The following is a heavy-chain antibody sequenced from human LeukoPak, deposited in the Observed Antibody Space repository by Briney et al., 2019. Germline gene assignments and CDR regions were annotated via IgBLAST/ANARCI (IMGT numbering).Heavy chain of an antibody. CDR2: ISAYNGNT. Sequence: ASVKVSCKACGYTFTSYGISWVRQAPGQGLEWMGWISAYNGNTQSAQKLHSRVTMTTDTSTRTASMELRSLRSDDTAVYYCARGSIAAAGWFDPWGQGTLVTVSS. V-gene: IGHV1-18*01. D-gene: IGHD6-13*01. CDR3: ARGSIAAAGWFDP. J-gene: IGHJ5*02. CDR1: GYTFTSYG.